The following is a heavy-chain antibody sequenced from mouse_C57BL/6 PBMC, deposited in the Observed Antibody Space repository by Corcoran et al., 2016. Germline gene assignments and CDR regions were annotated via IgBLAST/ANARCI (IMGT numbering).Heavy chain of an antibody. V-gene: IGHV1-26*01. CDR3: ARRGFYYYGSVYAMDY. J-gene: IGHJ4*01. D-gene: IGHD1-1*01. CDR2: INPNNGGT. Sequence: EVQLQQSGPELVKPGASVKISCKASGYTFTDYYINWVKQSHGKSLEWIGDINPNNGGTSYNQKFKGKATLTVDKSSSTAYMELRSLTSEDSAVYYCARRGFYYYGSVYAMDYWGQGTSVTVSS. CDR1: GYTFTDYY.